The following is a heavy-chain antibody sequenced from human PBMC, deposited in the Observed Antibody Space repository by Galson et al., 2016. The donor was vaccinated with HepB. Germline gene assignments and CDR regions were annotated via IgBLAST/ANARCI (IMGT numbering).Heavy chain of an antibody. CDR3: AKGNKGYVLRFLAWLYQPFDY. CDR2: ISGSGDST. D-gene: IGHD3-3*01. V-gene: IGHV3-23*01. CDR1: GFTFSSDA. J-gene: IGHJ4*02. Sequence: SLRLSCAASGFTFSSDAMNWVRQAPGKGLEWVSAISGSGDSTYYADYVKGRFTVSRDNSKNTLHLQMDSLRTDDTAGYFCAKGNKGYVLRFLAWLYQPFDYLGQGTLVTASS.